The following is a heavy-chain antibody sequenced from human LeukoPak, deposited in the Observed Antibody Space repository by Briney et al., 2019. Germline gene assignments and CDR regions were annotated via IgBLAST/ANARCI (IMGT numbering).Heavy chain of an antibody. V-gene: IGHV3-30-3*01. D-gene: IGHD3-22*01. Sequence: GGSLRLSCAASGFTFSSYAMHWVRQAPGKGLEWVAVISYDGSNIKYADSVKGRFTISRDNSKNTLYLQMNSLRVEDTAVYYCARDYDSSGYSDYWGQGTLVTVSS. CDR3: ARDYDSSGYSDY. CDR1: GFTFSSYA. J-gene: IGHJ4*02. CDR2: ISYDGSNI.